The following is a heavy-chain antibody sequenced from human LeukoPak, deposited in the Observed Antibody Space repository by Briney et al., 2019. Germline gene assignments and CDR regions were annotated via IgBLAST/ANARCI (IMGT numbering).Heavy chain of an antibody. Sequence: SVKVSCKAPGGTFSSYAISWVRQAPGQGFEWMGRIIPILGIANYAQKFQGRVTITADKSTSTAYMELSSLRSEDTAVYYCARDRYCSGGSCYSYYYGMDVWGQGTTVTVSS. D-gene: IGHD2-15*01. CDR1: GGTFSSYA. CDR3: ARDRYCSGGSCYSYYYGMDV. V-gene: IGHV1-69*04. J-gene: IGHJ6*02. CDR2: IIPILGIA.